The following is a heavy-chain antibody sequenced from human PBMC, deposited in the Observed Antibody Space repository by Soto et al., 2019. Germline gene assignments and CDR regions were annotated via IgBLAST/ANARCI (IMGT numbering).Heavy chain of an antibody. CDR2: IYSGGST. J-gene: IGHJ4*02. D-gene: IGHD6-13*01. CDR3: AKSRPGITAAGPDY. CDR1: GFTVSSNY. V-gene: IGHV3-66*01. Sequence: PGGSLRLSCAASGFTVSSNYMSWVRQAPGKGLEWVSVIYSGGSTYYADSVKGRFTISRDNAKNSLYLQMNSLRAEDTAVYYCAKSRPGITAAGPDYWGQGTLVTVSS.